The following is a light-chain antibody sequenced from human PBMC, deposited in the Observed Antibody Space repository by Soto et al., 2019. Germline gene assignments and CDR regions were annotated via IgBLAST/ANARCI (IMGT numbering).Light chain of an antibody. V-gene: IGKV1-9*01. CDR3: QQYNSYWT. CDR1: QDITTY. CDR2: AAS. J-gene: IGKJ1*01. Sequence: IQLTQSPLSLSASIGDRVSITCRASQDITTYIAWYQQKSGRPPKVLIYAASTLEGGVPSRFSGSGSGTEFILTISSLQPEDFATYYCQQYNSYWTFGQGTKVDI.